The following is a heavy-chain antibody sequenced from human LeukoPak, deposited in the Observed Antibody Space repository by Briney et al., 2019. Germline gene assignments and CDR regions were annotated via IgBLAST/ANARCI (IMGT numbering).Heavy chain of an antibody. CDR2: IYSGGST. J-gene: IGHJ6*02. D-gene: IGHD2-8*02. Sequence: GGSLRLSCAASGFTVSSNYMNWVRQAPGKGLEWASVIYSGGSTYYADSVKGRFTISRDNSKNTVYLQMNSLRAEDTAVYYCARDSDTETGWYYYGMDVWGQGTTVTVSS. CDR1: GFTVSSNY. CDR3: ARDSDTETGWYYYGMDV. V-gene: IGHV3-53*01.